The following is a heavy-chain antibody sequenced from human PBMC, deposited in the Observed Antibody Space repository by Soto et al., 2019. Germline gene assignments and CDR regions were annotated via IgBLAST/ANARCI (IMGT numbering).Heavy chain of an antibody. CDR3: ARAAYSSSWNWFDP. V-gene: IGHV3-30*04. Sequence: GSLRLSCAASGFNFKSYSIHWVRQAPGKGLEWVAVISYDASLEYYADSAKGRFTISRDNSKNTLYLQINGLRSEDTAVYYCARAAYSSSWNWFDPWGQGILVTVSS. CDR1: GFNFKSYS. J-gene: IGHJ5*02. D-gene: IGHD6-13*01. CDR2: ISYDASLE.